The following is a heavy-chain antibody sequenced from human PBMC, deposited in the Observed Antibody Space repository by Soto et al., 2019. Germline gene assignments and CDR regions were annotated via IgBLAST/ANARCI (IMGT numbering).Heavy chain of an antibody. CDR1: GFTFFAYW. CDR2: INSDGSHT. CDR3: AKEGDYGDSAGETWFDS. Sequence: EVQLVESGGGLVQPGGSLRLSCAASGFTFFAYWIHWVRQVPGKGLVWVSRINSDGSHTSYADSVRGRFTISRDNSKNTVYLQMNRLTAEDTAVYYCAKEGDYGDSAGETWFDSWGQGSLVTVSS. D-gene: IGHD4-17*01. J-gene: IGHJ5*01. V-gene: IGHV3-74*01.